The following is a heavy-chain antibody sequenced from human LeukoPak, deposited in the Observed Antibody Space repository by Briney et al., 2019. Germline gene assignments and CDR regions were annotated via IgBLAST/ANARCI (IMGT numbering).Heavy chain of an antibody. V-gene: IGHV3-30*02. D-gene: IGHD1-26*01. J-gene: IGHJ4*02. CDR1: GFTFSSYG. CDR2: IRYDGSNK. CDR3: APTIPAPNSSGKTALQAI. Sequence: GGSLRLSCAASGFTFSSYGMHWVRQAPGKGLEWVAFIRYDGSNKYYADSVKGRFTTSRDNAKNSLYLQMNSLSPEDTAVDYCAPTIPAPNSSGKTALQAIWGQGTLVTDSP.